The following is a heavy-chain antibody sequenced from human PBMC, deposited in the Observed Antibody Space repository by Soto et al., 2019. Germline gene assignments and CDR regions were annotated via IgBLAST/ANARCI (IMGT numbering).Heavy chain of an antibody. D-gene: IGHD3-3*01. Sequence: QVQLVLSGAEVKKRGASVKVSCKASGYTFTSYDINWVRQATGQGLEWMGWMNPNSGNTGYAQKFQGRVTMTRNTSISTAYMELSSLRSEDTAVYYCARVLSWASYYDFWSGYYNYYYYGMDVWGQGTTVTVSS. CDR1: GYTFTSYD. CDR2: MNPNSGNT. V-gene: IGHV1-8*01. J-gene: IGHJ6*02. CDR3: ARVLSWASYYDFWSGYYNYYYYGMDV.